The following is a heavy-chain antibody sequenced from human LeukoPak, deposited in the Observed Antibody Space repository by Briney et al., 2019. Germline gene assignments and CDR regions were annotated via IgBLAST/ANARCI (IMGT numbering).Heavy chain of an antibody. CDR3: AREGPGIAVAGSVNWFDP. D-gene: IGHD6-19*01. CDR1: GGSISSGGYY. CDR2: IYYSGST. Sequence: SETLSLTCTVSGGSISSGGYYWSWIRQHPGKGLEWIGYIYYSGSTYYNPSLKSRVTMSVDTSKNQFSLKLSSVTAADTAVYYCAREGPGIAVAGSVNWFDPWGQGTLVTVSS. V-gene: IGHV4-31*03. J-gene: IGHJ5*02.